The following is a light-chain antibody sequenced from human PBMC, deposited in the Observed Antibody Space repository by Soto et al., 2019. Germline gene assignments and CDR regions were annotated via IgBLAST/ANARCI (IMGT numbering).Light chain of an antibody. Sequence: EIVLTQSPATLSLSPGERATLSCRASQSVSRFFAWYQQKPGQAPRLHIYDTSNRATGIPARFSVSGSGTDFTLTISSLEPEDFAIYYCQQRSSWPLTFGQGTRVEIK. CDR1: QSVSRF. CDR3: QQRSSWPLT. V-gene: IGKV3-11*01. J-gene: IGKJ1*01. CDR2: DTS.